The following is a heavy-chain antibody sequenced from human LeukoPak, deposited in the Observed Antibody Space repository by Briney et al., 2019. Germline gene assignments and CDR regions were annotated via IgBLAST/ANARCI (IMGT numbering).Heavy chain of an antibody. Sequence: PSETLSLTCTVSGGSINTFNHYWGWIRQPPGKGLEWIGSIYYSGNTYYDASLKSRVAMSVDTSKNQFSLKVRSVTAADTAVYFCVRLDWGPRGSGSFDIWGQGTLVIVSS. V-gene: IGHV4-39*01. CDR3: VRLDWGPRGSGSFDI. D-gene: IGHD7-27*01. J-gene: IGHJ4*02. CDR1: GGSINTFNHY. CDR2: IYYSGNT.